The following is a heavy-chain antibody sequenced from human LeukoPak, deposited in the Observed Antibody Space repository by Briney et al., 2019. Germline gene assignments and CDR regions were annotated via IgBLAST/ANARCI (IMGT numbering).Heavy chain of an antibody. CDR1: GLPFSSYG. D-gene: IGHD5-18*01. J-gene: IGHJ4*02. CDR3: AKEMDTAMVTIDY. CDR2: IRYDGSNK. V-gene: IGHV3-30*02. Sequence: GGSLRLPCAASGLPFSSYGMHWLRQAPGKGLEWVAFIRYDGSNKYYADSVKGRFTISRDNSKNTLYLQMNSLRAEDTAVYYCAKEMDTAMVTIDYWGQGTLVTVSS.